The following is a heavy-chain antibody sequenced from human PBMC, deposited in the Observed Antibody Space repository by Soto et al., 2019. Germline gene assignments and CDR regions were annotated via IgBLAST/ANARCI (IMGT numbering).Heavy chain of an antibody. V-gene: IGHV2-5*01. J-gene: IGHJ4*02. CDR3: AHSDGGYEIIYFDF. CDR1: GFSFTTAGVA. Sequence: SGPTLVNPTQTLTLACTFSGFSFTTAGVAVGWIRQTPGGALEWLTLIYYNDDRRFSPSLKTRLTITGDTSKNQVVLSLTNVDPGDTATYFCAHSDGGYEIIYFDFWGQGIPVTVSS. D-gene: IGHD5-12*01. CDR2: IYYNDDR.